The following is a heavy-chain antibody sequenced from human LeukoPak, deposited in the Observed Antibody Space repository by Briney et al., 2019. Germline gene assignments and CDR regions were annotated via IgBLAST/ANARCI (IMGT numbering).Heavy chain of an antibody. D-gene: IGHD2-15*01. CDR3: ARTSDRYCSGGSCYLAF. CDR2: INHRGSA. Sequence: SETLSLTCAVYGGSFSGYYWSWVRQPPGKGLEWIGEINHRGSANYNPSLKSRVTISIDTSKNQFSLKVTSVTAADTAVYCCARTSDRYCSGGSCYLAFWGQGTLVTVSS. CDR1: GGSFSGYY. V-gene: IGHV4-34*01. J-gene: IGHJ4*02.